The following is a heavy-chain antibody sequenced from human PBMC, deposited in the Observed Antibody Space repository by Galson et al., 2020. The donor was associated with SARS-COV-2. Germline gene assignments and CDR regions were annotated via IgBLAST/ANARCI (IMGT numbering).Heavy chain of an antibody. CDR1: GFTFSSYA. J-gene: IGHJ6*02. V-gene: IGHV3-30-3*01. Sequence: GGSLRLSCAASGFTFSSYAMHWVRQAPGKGLEWVAVISYDGSNKYYADSVKGRFTISRDNSKNTLYLQMNSLRAEDTAVYYCARDQGRPIGVLWGQYYYYGMDVWGQGTTVTVSS. D-gene: IGHD2-2*01. CDR2: ISYDGSNK. CDR3: ARDQGRPIGVLWGQYYYYGMDV.